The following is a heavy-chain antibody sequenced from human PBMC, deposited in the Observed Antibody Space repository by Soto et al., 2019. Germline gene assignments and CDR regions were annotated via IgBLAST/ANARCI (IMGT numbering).Heavy chain of an antibody. CDR3: ARVGYRYYDFWSGYYPYYGMDV. CDR2: IYHSGST. D-gene: IGHD3-3*01. V-gene: IGHV4-4*02. CDR1: GGSISSSNW. J-gene: IGHJ6*02. Sequence: QVQLQESGPGLVKPSGTLSLTCAVSGGSISSSNWWSWVRQPPGKGLEWIGEIYHSGSTNYNPSLKSRVTISVDKSKNQFSLKLSSVTAADTAVYYCARVGYRYYDFWSGYYPYYGMDVWGQGTTVTVSS.